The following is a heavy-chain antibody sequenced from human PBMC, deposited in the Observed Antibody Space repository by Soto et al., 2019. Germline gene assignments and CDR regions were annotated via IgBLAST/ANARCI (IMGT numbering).Heavy chain of an antibody. CDR2: ISYDGSNK. CDR1: EVTFSSYG. V-gene: IGHV3-30*18. CDR3: AKDAGSTSSMDV. D-gene: IGHD2-2*01. Sequence: LRHSCAAAEVTFSSYGMHWVSKAPGKGLEWVAVISYDGSNKYYADSVKGRFTISRDNSKNTLYLQMNSLRAEDTAVYYCAKDAGSTSSMDVWGKGTTVTVSS. J-gene: IGHJ6*03.